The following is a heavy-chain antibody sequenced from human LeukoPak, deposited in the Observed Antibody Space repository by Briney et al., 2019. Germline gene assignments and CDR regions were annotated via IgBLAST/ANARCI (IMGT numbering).Heavy chain of an antibody. J-gene: IGHJ4*02. CDR3: ARDNWNYVFDY. V-gene: IGHV3-30-3*01. CDR1: GFTFSSYA. D-gene: IGHD1-7*01. Sequence: GRSLRLSCAASGFTFSSYAMHWVRQAPGKGLEWVAVISYDGSNKYYADSVKGRFTISRDNSKNTLYLQMNSLRAEDTAVYYCARDNWNYVFDYWGQGTLVTVSS. CDR2: ISYDGSNK.